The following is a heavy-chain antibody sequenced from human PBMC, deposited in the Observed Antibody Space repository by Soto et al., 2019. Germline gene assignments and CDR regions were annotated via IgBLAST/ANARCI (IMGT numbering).Heavy chain of an antibody. J-gene: IGHJ6*02. V-gene: IGHV4-34*01. CDR3: ARGSKNITIFGVVLRPYYYGMDV. Sequence: TLSLTCAVYGGSFSGYYWSWIRQPPGKGLEWIGEINHSGSTNYNPSLKSRVTISVDTSKNQFSLKLSSVTAADTAVYYCARGSKNITIFGVVLRPYYYGMDVWGQGTTVTVSS. D-gene: IGHD3-3*01. CDR2: INHSGST. CDR1: GGSFSGYY.